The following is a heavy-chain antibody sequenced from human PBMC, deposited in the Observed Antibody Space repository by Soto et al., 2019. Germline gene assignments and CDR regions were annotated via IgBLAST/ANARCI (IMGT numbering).Heavy chain of an antibody. CDR3: ARLGYYYYMDV. Sequence: QVQLQESGPGLVKPSETLSLTCTVSGGSLSNYYWSWIRQPPGKGLECIGFIYYSGSTNYNPSLTSRVTMSVDTSKNQFSLKVSSVTAADTAVYYCARLGYYYYMDVWGKGTTVTVSS. CDR2: IYYSGST. V-gene: IGHV4-59*08. CDR1: GGSLSNYY. J-gene: IGHJ6*03.